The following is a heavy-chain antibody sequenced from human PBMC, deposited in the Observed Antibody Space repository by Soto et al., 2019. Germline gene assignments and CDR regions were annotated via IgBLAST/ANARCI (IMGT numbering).Heavy chain of an antibody. CDR2: IYYSGST. D-gene: IGHD3-3*01. Sequence: QVQLQESGPGLVKPSQTLSLTCTVSGGYISSGGYYWSWIRQHPGKGLEWIGYIYYSGSTYYNPSLKSRVTISVDSSKNAFSLKLSSVTAADTAVYYWVGYDFWSVKNYYCNGMDVWGQGTTVTVSS. CDR1: GGYISSGGYY. CDR3: VGYDFWSVKNYYCNGMDV. J-gene: IGHJ6*02. V-gene: IGHV4-31*03.